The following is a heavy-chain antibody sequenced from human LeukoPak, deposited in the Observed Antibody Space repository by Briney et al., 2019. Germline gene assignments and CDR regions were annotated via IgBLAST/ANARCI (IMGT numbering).Heavy chain of an antibody. CDR1: GFNFAAYW. Sequence: GGSLRLSCAASGFNFAAYWIHWVRQAPGKGLEWVATIKEDGSEKYYVESVKGRFTISRDNAKNSVYLQMNNLRVEDTALYYCEVTNHWGQGTLVTVSS. V-gene: IGHV3-7*01. J-gene: IGHJ4*02. CDR3: EVTNH. D-gene: IGHD2-21*02. CDR2: IKEDGSEK.